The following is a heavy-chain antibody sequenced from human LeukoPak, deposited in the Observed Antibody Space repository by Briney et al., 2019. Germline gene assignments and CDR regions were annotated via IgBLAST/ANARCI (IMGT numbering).Heavy chain of an antibody. CDR1: GFTFDDYA. CDR2: ISYDGSNK. Sequence: GGSLRLSCAASGFTFDDYAMHWVRQAPGKGLEWVAVISYDGSNKYYADSVKGRFTISRDNSKNTLYLQMNSLRAEDTAVYYCANTRRGYYGSGSYYMFSQLDGGHYFDYWGQGTLVTVSS. J-gene: IGHJ4*02. CDR3: ANTRRGYYGSGSYYMFSQLDGGHYFDY. V-gene: IGHV3-30*04. D-gene: IGHD3-10*01.